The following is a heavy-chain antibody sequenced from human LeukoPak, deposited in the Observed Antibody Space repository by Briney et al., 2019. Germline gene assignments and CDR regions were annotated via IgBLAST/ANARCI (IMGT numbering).Heavy chain of an antibody. Sequence: PSETLSLTCAVYGGSFSGYYWSWIRQPPGKGLEWIGEINHSGSTNYNPSLKSRVTISVDTSKNQFSLKLSSVTAADTAVYYCARKSPRGYCSSTSCYHYYYYYMDVWGKGTTVTVSS. J-gene: IGHJ6*03. V-gene: IGHV4-34*01. D-gene: IGHD2-2*01. CDR3: ARKSPRGYCSSTSCYHYYYYYMDV. CDR2: INHSGST. CDR1: GGSFSGYY.